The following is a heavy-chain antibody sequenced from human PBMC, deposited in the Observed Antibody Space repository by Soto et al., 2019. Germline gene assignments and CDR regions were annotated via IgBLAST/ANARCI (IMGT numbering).Heavy chain of an antibody. Sequence: GGSLRPSCAAPGFTFSSYWMHWGRQAPGKGVEGGAVISYDGSNKYYADSVKGRFTISRDNSKNTLYLQMNSLRAEDTAVYYCAKDLGGGYSSSCCRYYYGMDVWGQGTTVTVSS. V-gene: IGHV3-30*18. CDR2: ISYDGSNK. D-gene: IGHD6-13*01. CDR1: GFTFSSYW. J-gene: IGHJ6*02. CDR3: AKDLGGGYSSSCCRYYYGMDV.